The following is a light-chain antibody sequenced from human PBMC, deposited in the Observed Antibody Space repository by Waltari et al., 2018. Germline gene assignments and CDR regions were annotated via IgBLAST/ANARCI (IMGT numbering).Light chain of an antibody. V-gene: IGKV2-40*01. Sequence: DIVMTQTPLSLPITPGEPASISCRSSQSLLDSDGNTYLHWYLQKPGQSPQLLIYGGSNRASGGPDRFSGSGSGTDFTLEITKVEAEDVGVYYCVQAIAFPLTFGGGTKVEIK. CDR2: GGS. CDR1: QSLLDSDGNTY. CDR3: VQAIAFPLT. J-gene: IGKJ4*01.